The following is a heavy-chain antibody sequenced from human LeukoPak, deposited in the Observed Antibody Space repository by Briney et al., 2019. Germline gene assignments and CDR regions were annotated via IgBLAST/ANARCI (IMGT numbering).Heavy chain of an antibody. CDR3: ANLHGDYRDY. Sequence: GGSLRLSCAASGFTFSNYAMHWVRQAPGKGLEWVSGISWDSGNIGYADSLKGRFTISRDNAKNSLYLQMNSLRPEDTALYYCANLHGDYRDYWGQGTQVTVSS. V-gene: IGHV3-9*01. D-gene: IGHD4-17*01. CDR2: ISWDSGNI. J-gene: IGHJ4*02. CDR1: GFTFSNYA.